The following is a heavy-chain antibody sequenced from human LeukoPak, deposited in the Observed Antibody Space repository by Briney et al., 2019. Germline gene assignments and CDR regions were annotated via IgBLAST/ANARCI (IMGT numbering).Heavy chain of an antibody. CDR3: ARAHPPYYDFWSGYYQPNWFDP. V-gene: IGHV1-18*01. Sequence: GASVKVSCKASGYTFTSFGITWVRQAPGQGLEWMGWISAYNGNTNYAQKLQGRVTMTTDTSTSTAYMELRSLRSDDTAVYYCARAHPPYYDFWSGYYQPNWFDPWGQGTLVTVSS. CDR2: ISAYNGNT. J-gene: IGHJ5*02. D-gene: IGHD3-3*01. CDR1: GYTFTSFG.